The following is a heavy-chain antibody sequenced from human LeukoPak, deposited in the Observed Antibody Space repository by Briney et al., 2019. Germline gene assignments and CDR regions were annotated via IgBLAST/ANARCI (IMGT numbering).Heavy chain of an antibody. CDR1: GFTFSSFS. J-gene: IGHJ5*02. V-gene: IGHV3-48*02. CDR3: ARDPSVAATGWGRWFDH. D-gene: IGHD6-13*01. CDR2: ISGSSSIV. Sequence: PGGSLRLSCAASGFTFSSFSMNWVRQAPGKGLEWLSYISGSSSIVYYGDSVKGRFTISRDNAKNSLYLQMNSLRDEDTAVYYCARDPSVAATGWGRWFDHWGLGTLVTVS.